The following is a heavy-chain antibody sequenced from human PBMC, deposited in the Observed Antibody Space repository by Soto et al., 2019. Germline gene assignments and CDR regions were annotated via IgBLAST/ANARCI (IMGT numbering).Heavy chain of an antibody. CDR1: GGTFSSYT. V-gene: IGHV1-69*04. CDR2: IIPILGIA. Sequence: EASVKVSCKASGGTFSSYTISWVRQAPGQGLEWMGRIIPILGIANYAQKFQGRVTITADKSTSTAYMELSSLRSEDTAVYYCAREEDVDNYKIWYFDLWSRGTLVTVSS. CDR3: AREEDVDNYKIWYFDL. J-gene: IGHJ2*01. D-gene: IGHD1-1*01.